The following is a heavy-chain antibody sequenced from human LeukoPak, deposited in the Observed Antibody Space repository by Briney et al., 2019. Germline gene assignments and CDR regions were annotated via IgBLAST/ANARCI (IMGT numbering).Heavy chain of an antibody. Sequence: GGSLRLSCAASRLTLSRNYMGGVRPAPWKGGEWVLTIYIDGTTHYEDSVKGRFTISRDNYKNTLFLQMKSLRAEDTAMYYCARAVSGYCFDYWGQGALVTVSS. CDR1: RLTLSRNY. CDR3: ARAVSGYCFDY. D-gene: IGHD6-19*01. V-gene: IGHV3-53*01. J-gene: IGHJ4*02. CDR2: IYIDGTT.